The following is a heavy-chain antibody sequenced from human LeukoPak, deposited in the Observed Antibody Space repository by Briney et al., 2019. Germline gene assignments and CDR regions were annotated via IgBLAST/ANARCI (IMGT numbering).Heavy chain of an antibody. Sequence: GGSLRLSCAASGFTFSSYEMNWVRQAPGKGLEWVSYISSSGGTIYYADSVKGRFTISRDNAKNSLYLQMNSLRAEDTAVYYCARKATDYYYYYMDVWGKGTTVTISS. CDR1: GFTFSSYE. V-gene: IGHV3-48*03. J-gene: IGHJ6*03. CDR2: ISSSGGTI. D-gene: IGHD5-12*01. CDR3: ARKATDYYYYYMDV.